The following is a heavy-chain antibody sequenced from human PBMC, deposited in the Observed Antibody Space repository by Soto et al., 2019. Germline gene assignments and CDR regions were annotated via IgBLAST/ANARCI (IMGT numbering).Heavy chain of an antibody. Sequence: PSETLSLTCTVSGGSMSSGIYYWSWIRQPPGKGQECIGFTSYSGTTYYNTSLWSRVSMSVDTSKNQFSLHVNSVTAADTAVYYCATMGTPVKGLYYFDHWGQGTLVTVS. CDR2: TSYSGTT. D-gene: IGHD4-17*01. J-gene: IGHJ4*02. V-gene: IGHV4-30-4*01. CDR3: ATMGTPVKGLYYFDH. CDR1: GGSMSSGIYY.